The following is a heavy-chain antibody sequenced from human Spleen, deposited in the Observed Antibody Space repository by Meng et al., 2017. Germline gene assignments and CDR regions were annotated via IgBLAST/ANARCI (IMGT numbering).Heavy chain of an antibody. CDR2: IDPKSGAT. D-gene: IGHD6-13*01. Sequence: LVQSGPTVDDPEGSGYVAHNPSGTDIHDYRLHSVRRAPGQGLEWTGRIDPKSGATHYPQSFQGRVTMTGVTAISTAYMQHIGLRSDDTAMYYCVRDEDISAAGKLFGDYCGQGTLVTVSS. CDR1: GTDIHDYR. J-gene: IGHJ4*02. CDR3: VRDEDISAAGKLFGDY. V-gene: IGHV1-2*06.